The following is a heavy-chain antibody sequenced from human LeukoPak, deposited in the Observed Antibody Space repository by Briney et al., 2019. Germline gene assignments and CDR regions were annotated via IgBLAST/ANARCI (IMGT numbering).Heavy chain of an antibody. CDR1: GFTFSSYG. CDR3: AGSWQWLLWGV. CDR2: ISSSSSYI. Sequence: GGSLRLSCAASGFTFSSYGMNWVRQAPGKGLEWVSSISSSSSYIYYADSVKGRFTISRDNAKNSLYLQMNSLRAEDTAVYYCAGSWQWLLWGVWGQGTLVTVSS. D-gene: IGHD6-19*01. V-gene: IGHV3-21*01. J-gene: IGHJ4*02.